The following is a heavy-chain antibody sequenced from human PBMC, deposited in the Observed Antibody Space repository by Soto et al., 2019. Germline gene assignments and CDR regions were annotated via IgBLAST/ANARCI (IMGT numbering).Heavy chain of an antibody. Sequence: QVQLQESGPGLVTPSQTLSLTCTVSGVSISSGNYYWSWIRQFPGKGLEWIGYIFHSGSTSYNPSLKSRVTILPDRSKNQFSLNLTSVSAADTAVYYCASAEFGEGVDHWGQGTLVTVSS. CDR2: IFHSGST. D-gene: IGHD3-10*01. V-gene: IGHV4-31*03. CDR3: ASAEFGEGVDH. CDR1: GVSISSGNYY. J-gene: IGHJ4*02.